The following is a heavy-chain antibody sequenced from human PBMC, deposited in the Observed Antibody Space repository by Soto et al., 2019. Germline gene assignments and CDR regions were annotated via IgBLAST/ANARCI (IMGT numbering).Heavy chain of an antibody. V-gene: IGHV1-18*01. CDR2: ISAYNGNT. J-gene: IGHJ4*02. CDR1: GYTFTSYG. D-gene: IGHD6-13*01. Sequence: GASVKVSCKASGYTFTSYGISWVRQAPGQGLEWMGWISAYNGNTNFAQKLQGRVTMTTDTSTITAYMELRSLRSDDTAVYYCARAGPKYSSSWKPFDYWGQGTLVTVSS. CDR3: ARAGPKYSSSWKPFDY.